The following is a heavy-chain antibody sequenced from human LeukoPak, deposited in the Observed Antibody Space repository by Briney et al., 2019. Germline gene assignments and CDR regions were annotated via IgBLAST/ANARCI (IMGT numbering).Heavy chain of an antibody. Sequence: PSETLSLTCTVSGGSISTTSYYWGWIRQPPGKGLEWIGNTFYNGSTYYNPSLKSRVTISVDTSKNQFSLKLSSVTAADTAVYYCARFRRQLVRPPSARNHYFDYWGQGTLVTVSS. V-gene: IGHV4-39*07. CDR3: ARFRRQLVRPPSARNHYFDY. CDR1: GGSISTTSYY. CDR2: TFYNGST. D-gene: IGHD6-13*01. J-gene: IGHJ4*02.